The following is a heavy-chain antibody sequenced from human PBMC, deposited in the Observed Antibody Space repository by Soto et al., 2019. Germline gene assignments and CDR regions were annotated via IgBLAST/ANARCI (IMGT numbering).Heavy chain of an antibody. D-gene: IGHD5-18*01. Sequence: SVKVSCKASGGTFSSYAISWVRQAPGQGLEWMGGIIPIFGTANYAQKFQGRVTITADESTSTAYMELSSLRSEDTAVYYCARDTDTAMRTPLYYYGMDVWGQGTTVTVSS. CDR3: ARDTDTAMRTPLYYYGMDV. V-gene: IGHV1-69*13. CDR1: GGTFSSYA. CDR2: IIPIFGTA. J-gene: IGHJ6*02.